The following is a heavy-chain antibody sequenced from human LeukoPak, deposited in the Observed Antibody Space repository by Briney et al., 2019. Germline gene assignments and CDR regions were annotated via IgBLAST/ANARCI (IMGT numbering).Heavy chain of an antibody. CDR3: AKAAYYDSTPVDY. J-gene: IGHJ4*02. CDR1: GFTFSSYG. V-gene: IGHV3-30*18. D-gene: IGHD3-22*01. Sequence: GRSLRLSCAASGFTFSSYGMHWVRQAPGKGLEWVAVISYDGSNKYYADSVKGRFTISRDSSKNTLYLQMNSLRAEDTAVYYCAKAAYYDSTPVDYWGQGTLVTVSS. CDR2: ISYDGSNK.